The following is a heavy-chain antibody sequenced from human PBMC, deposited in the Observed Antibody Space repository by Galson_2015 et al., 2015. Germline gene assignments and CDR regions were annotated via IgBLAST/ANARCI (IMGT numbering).Heavy chain of an antibody. Sequence: SLRLSCAASGFTFSTYAMHWVRQAPGKGLEWVAVISYDGSNEYYADSVKGRFTISRDNSKNTLHLQMNSLSAEDTAVYYCARVGQMYYYDSRGYFELWGRGTLVTVSS. J-gene: IGHJ2*01. CDR2: ISYDGSNE. V-gene: IGHV3-30-3*01. CDR1: GFTFSTYA. CDR3: ARVGQMYYYDSRGYFEL. D-gene: IGHD3-22*01.